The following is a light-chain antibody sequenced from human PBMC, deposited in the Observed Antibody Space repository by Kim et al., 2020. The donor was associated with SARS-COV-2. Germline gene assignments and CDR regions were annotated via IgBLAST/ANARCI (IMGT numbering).Light chain of an antibody. CDR2: DVS. V-gene: IGLV2-14*04. J-gene: IGLJ2*01. CDR1: SSDVGGYTY. CDR3: SSYTSSSVV. Sequence: PGQSITISCTGTSSDVGGYTYVSWYQQHPGKAPKLMIYDVSKRPSGVSNRFSGSKSGNTASLTISVLQAEDEADYYCSSYTSSSVVFGGGTQLTVL.